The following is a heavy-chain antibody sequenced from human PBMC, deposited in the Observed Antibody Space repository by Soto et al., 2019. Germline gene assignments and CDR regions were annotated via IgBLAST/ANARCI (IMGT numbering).Heavy chain of an antibody. CDR3: AKIPRKYYYDSSGYSLPDY. CDR2: ISGSGGST. Sequence: GGSLRLSCAASGFTFSSYAMSWVRQAPGKGLEWVSAISGSGGSTYYADSVKGRFTISRDNSKNTLYLQMNSLRAEDTAVYYCAKIPRKYYYDSSGYSLPDYWAQGTLVTVSS. V-gene: IGHV3-23*01. J-gene: IGHJ4*02. CDR1: GFTFSSYA. D-gene: IGHD3-22*01.